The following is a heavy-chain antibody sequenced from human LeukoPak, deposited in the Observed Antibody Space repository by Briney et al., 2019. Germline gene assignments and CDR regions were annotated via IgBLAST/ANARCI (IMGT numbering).Heavy chain of an antibody. J-gene: IGHJ4*02. V-gene: IGHV3-53*01. Sequence: GGSLRLSCAASGFTVSKYYMSWVRQAPGKGLVWVSVIFSDGSSYYADSVKGRFTISRDRSKNTLYLQMNSLRSEDTAVYYCARGPSVTPDYWGQGTLVTASS. D-gene: IGHD4-17*01. CDR1: GFTVSKYY. CDR2: IFSDGSS. CDR3: ARGPSVTPDY.